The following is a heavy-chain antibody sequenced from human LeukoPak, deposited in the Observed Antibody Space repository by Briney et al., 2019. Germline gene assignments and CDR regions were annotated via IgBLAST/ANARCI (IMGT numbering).Heavy chain of an antibody. J-gene: IGHJ6*03. CDR3: AKIRSNYYYYMDV. V-gene: IGHV3-23*01. Sequence: TGGSLRLSCAASGFTFSSYPMSWVRQAPGKGLEWVSTITGSGGSTFYADSLKGWFTISRDNSKNTLYLQVNSLRAEDTAVFYCAKIRSNYYYYMDVWGKGTTVTVSS. CDR1: GFTFSSYP. CDR2: ITGSGGST.